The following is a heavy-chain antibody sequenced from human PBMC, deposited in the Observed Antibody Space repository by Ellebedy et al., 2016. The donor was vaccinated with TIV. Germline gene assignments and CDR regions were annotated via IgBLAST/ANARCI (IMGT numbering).Heavy chain of an antibody. D-gene: IGHD3-10*01. J-gene: IGHJ4*03. CDR2: INSDGSRT. CDR3: ASRGVAVQGADY. CDR1: GFTFSSYW. V-gene: IGHV3-74*01. Sequence: GESLKISCAASGFTFSSYWMHWVRQAPGKGLVWVSLINSDGSRTTYADSVKGRFTISRDNAKNTLYLQMNSLRAEDTAVYYCASRGVAVQGADYWGQGTTVTVSS.